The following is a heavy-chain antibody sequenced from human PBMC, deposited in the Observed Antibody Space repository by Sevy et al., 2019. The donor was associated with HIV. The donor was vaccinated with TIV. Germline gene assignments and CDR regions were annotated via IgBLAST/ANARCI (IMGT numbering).Heavy chain of an antibody. V-gene: IGHV3-66*01. CDR2: FYINGNT. Sequence: GGSLRLSCAASGFTVSSNYMSWVRQAPGKGLEWVSIFYINGNTYYSDSVKGRFIISRDTSQNTVFLHMNSLRAEDTAVYYSVREAFCSSATRYRPYWGQGTLVTVSS. CDR3: VREAFCSSATRYRPY. CDR1: GFTVSSNY. D-gene: IGHD6-13*01. J-gene: IGHJ4*02.